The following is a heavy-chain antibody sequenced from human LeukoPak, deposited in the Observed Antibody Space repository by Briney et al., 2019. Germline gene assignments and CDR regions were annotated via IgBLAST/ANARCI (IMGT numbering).Heavy chain of an antibody. V-gene: IGHV1-69*13. J-gene: IGHJ6*02. CDR2: IIPIFGTA. Sequence: SVKLSCKASGGTFSSYAISWVRQAPGQGLEWMGGIIPIFGTANYAQKFQGRVTITADESTSTAYMELSSLRSEDTAVYYCAREGYYDILTGYYGMDVWGQGTTVTVSS. D-gene: IGHD3-9*01. CDR1: GGTFSSYA. CDR3: AREGYYDILTGYYGMDV.